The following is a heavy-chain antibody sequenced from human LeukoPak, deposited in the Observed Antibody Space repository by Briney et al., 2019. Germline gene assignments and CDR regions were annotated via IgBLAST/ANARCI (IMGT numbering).Heavy chain of an antibody. CDR2: IYYSGST. CDR1: GGSISSYY. J-gene: IGHJ4*02. V-gene: IGHV4-59*08. CDR3: ARHTEGVGLDY. D-gene: IGHD1-26*01. Sequence: WETLSLTCTVSGGSISSYYWSWIRQPPGKGLEWIGYIYYSGSTSYNPSLKSRVTISVDASKNQFSLKLSSVTAADTAVYYCARHTEGVGLDYWGQGTLVTVSS.